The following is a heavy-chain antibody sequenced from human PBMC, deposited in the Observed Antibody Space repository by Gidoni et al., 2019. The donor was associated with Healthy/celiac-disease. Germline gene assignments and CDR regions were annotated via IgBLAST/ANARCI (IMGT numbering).Heavy chain of an antibody. CDR2: IYTSGST. J-gene: IGHJ3*02. CDR1: GVSIRSGSYY. Sequence: QVQLQESGPGLVKPSQTLSLTCTVSGVSIRSGSYYWSWIRQPAGKGLEWIGRIYTSGSTTYNPSLKSRVTISVDTSKNQFSLKLSSVTAADTAVYYCARSYRGSSRYDAFDIWGQGTMVTVSS. V-gene: IGHV4-61*02. CDR3: ARSYRGSSRYDAFDI. D-gene: IGHD1-26*01.